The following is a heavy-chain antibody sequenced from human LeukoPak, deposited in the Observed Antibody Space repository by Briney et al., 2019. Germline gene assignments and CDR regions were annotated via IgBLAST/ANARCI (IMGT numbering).Heavy chain of an antibody. CDR1: GFTISSNC. CDR3: ARGLYYYDSSGYYYY. D-gene: IGHD3-22*01. CDR2: IYYSGST. J-gene: IGHJ4*02. V-gene: IGHV3-53*01. Sequence: PGGSLRLSCAASGFTISSNCMSGVRQAPGKGLEGGSVIYYSGSTYYADSVKGGFTISRDDSKNTLYLQMNSLRAEDTAVYYCARGLYYYDSSGYYYYWGQGTLVTVSS.